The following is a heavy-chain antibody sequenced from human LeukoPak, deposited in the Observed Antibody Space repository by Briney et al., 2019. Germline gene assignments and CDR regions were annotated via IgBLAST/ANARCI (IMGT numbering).Heavy chain of an antibody. CDR3: TRGARGGDY. V-gene: IGHV3-23*01. D-gene: IGHD3-16*01. J-gene: IGHJ4*02. Sequence: GGSLRLSCAASGFTFSCYGMSWVRQAPGKGLEWVSGITSNGAGTYHADSVKGRFTISRDNSKNTLSLQMNGLRDEDTAIYYCTRGARGGDYWGQGTLVTVSS. CDR2: ITSNGAGT. CDR1: GFTFSCYG.